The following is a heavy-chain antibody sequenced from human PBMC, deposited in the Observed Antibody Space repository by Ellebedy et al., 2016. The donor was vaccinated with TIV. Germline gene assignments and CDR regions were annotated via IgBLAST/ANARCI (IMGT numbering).Heavy chain of an antibody. V-gene: IGHV3-66*01. Sequence: PGGSLRLSCAASGFTVSSNYMSWVRQAPGKGLEWVSVISSGGNTYYADSVRGRFTISRDNSKNTLYLQMNSLRVEDMAIYYCARGGALDYWGQGTLVTAS. CDR3: ARGGALDY. CDR2: ISSGGNT. J-gene: IGHJ4*02. CDR1: GFTVSSNY.